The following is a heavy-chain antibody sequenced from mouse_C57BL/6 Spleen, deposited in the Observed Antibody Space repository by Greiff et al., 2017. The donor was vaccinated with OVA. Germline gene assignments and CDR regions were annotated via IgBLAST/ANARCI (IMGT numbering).Heavy chain of an antibody. CDR2: IYPGDGDT. Sequence: VQLQQSGPELVKPGASVKISCKASGYAFSSSWMNWVKQRPGKGLEWIGRIYPGDGDTNSNGTFKGKATLTADKSSSTAYMPLSSLTAEDSEVYICASEGSRTRYFDVWGTGTTVTVSS. CDR3: ASEGSRTRYFDV. J-gene: IGHJ1*03. V-gene: IGHV1-82*01. CDR1: GYAFSSSW.